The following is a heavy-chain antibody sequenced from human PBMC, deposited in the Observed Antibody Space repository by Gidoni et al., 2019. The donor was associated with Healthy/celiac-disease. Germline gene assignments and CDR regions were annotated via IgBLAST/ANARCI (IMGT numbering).Heavy chain of an antibody. CDR2: IIPSFGTA. D-gene: IGHD6-6*01. CDR1: GGTFSSYT. CDR3: ALRIAARTYYYYYGMDV. V-gene: IGHV1-69*01. J-gene: IGHJ6*02. Sequence: QVQLVQSGAEVQKPGSAVKLSCKASGGTFSSYTISWVRQAPGQGLEWMGGIIPSFGTANYAQKFQGRVTITADESTSTAYMELSSLRSEDTAVYYCALRIAARTYYYYYGMDVWGQGTTVTVSS.